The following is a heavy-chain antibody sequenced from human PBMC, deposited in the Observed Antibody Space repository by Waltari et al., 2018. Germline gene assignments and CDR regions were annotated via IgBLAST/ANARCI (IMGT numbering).Heavy chain of an antibody. V-gene: IGHV3-30*18. CDR2: ISYDGSNK. CDR1: GFTFSSYG. CDR3: AKDIAAAGSDY. Sequence: QVQLVESGGGVVQPGRSLRLSCAASGFTFSSYGMHWVRQAPGKGLEWVAVISYDGSNKYYADSVKGRFTISRDNSKNTLYLQMNSLRAEDTAVYYCAKDIAAAGSDYWGQGTLVTVSS. D-gene: IGHD6-13*01. J-gene: IGHJ4*02.